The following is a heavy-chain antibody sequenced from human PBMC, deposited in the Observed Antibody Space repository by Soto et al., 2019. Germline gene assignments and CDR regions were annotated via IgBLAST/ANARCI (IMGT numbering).Heavy chain of an antibody. CDR1: GFTFSSYA. CDR2: ISYDGSNK. V-gene: IGHV3-30-3*01. J-gene: IGHJ4*02. Sequence: SLRLSCAASGFTFSSYAMHWVRQAPGKGLEWVAVISYDGSNKYYADSVKGRFTISRDNSKNTLYLQMNSLRAEDTAVYYCARDNRYDFWSGYYYYFDYWGQGTPVTVSS. CDR3: ARDNRYDFWSGYYYYFDY. D-gene: IGHD3-3*01.